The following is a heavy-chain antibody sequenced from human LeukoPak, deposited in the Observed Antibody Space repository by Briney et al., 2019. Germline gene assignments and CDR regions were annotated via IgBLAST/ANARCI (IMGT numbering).Heavy chain of an antibody. Sequence: SQTLSLTCTVSGGSISSGDYYWGWIRQPPGKGLEWIASIYYSGSTYYNPSLKSRVTISVDTSKNQLSLKLSSLTAADTAVYYCARHEYSGSYYGLSWFDPWGQGTLVTVSS. V-gene: IGHV4-39*01. J-gene: IGHJ5*02. D-gene: IGHD1-26*01. CDR1: GGSISSGDYY. CDR2: IYYSGST. CDR3: ARHEYSGSYYGLSWFDP.